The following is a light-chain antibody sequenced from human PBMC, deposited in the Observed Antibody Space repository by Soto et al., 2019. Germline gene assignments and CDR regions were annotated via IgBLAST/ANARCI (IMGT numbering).Light chain of an antibody. V-gene: IGLV1-44*01. CDR1: SSNIGSNT. CDR2: SNN. Sequence: QSVLTQPPSASGTTGQGVTISCSGSSSNIGSNTVNWYQQLPGTAPKLLIYSNNQRPSGVPDRFTGSKSGTSAPPAISGLQSEGEAAYYCAAWCDSLNGVGFGGGTKLTV. CDR3: AAWCDSLNGVG. J-gene: IGLJ2*01.